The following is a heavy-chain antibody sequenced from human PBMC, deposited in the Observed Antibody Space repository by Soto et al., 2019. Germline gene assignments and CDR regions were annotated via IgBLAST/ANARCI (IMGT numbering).Heavy chain of an antibody. CDR1: GGSISSGGYY. D-gene: IGHD3-10*01. J-gene: IGHJ3*02. CDR2: IYYSGST. V-gene: IGHV4-31*03. Sequence: SETLSLTCTVSGGSISSGGYYWSWIRQHPGKGLEWIGYIYYSGSTYYNPSLKSRVTISVDTSKNQFSLKLSSVTAADTAVYYCAKGGSGSYSNAFDICGQGTMV. CDR3: AKGGSGSYSNAFDI.